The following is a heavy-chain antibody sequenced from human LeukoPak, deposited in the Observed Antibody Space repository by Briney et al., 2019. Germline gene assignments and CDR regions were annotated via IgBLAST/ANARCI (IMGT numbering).Heavy chain of an antibody. V-gene: IGHV3-9*01. J-gene: IGHJ4*02. CDR3: AKDYYDSRTPSPSFDY. CDR1: GFTFDDYA. D-gene: IGHD3-22*01. Sequence: SLRLSCAASGFTFDDYAMHWVRQAPGKGLEWVSGISWNSGSIGYADSVKGRFTISRDNAKNSLYLQMNSLRAEDTALYYCAKDYYDSRTPSPSFDYWGQGTLVSVSS. CDR2: ISWNSGSI.